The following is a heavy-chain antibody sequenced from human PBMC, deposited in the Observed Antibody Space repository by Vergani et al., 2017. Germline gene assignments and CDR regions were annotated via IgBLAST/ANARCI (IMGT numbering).Heavy chain of an antibody. Sequence: EVHLVESGGGLVQPGGSLRLSCVGSGFKLDEYWMSWVRQAPGKGLEWVADMKEDGADKKYVDSVKGRFTISRDNAKNSLFLQMNSLRAEDTAEYFCAREGHLVGPDLDYWGQGTLVTVSS. D-gene: IGHD1-26*01. J-gene: IGHJ4*02. V-gene: IGHV3-7*01. CDR3: AREGHLVGPDLDY. CDR1: GFKLDEYW. CDR2: MKEDGADK.